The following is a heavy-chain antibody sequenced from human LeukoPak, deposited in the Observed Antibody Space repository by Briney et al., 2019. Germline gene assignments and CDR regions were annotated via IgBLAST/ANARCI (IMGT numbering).Heavy chain of an antibody. V-gene: IGHV1-46*01. Sequence: ASVKVSCKASGYTFTDYYMHWVRQAPGQGLEWMERINSSDGSRSYAQKFQGRVTLTRDTSKSTVYMELSSLRSEDTAAYYCVRTYNREAVTGPTNAPFAYWGQGTLVPVSS. D-gene: IGHD6-19*01. CDR1: GYTFTDYY. CDR3: VRTYNREAVTGPTNAPFAY. J-gene: IGHJ4*02. CDR2: INSSDGSR.